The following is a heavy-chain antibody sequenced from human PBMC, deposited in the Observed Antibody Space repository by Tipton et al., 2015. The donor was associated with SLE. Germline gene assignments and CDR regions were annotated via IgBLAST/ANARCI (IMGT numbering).Heavy chain of an antibody. CDR3: ARDGGYFDY. D-gene: IGHD3-16*01. Sequence: TLSLTCAVYGGSFSGYYWSWIRQPPGKGLEWIGEINHSGSTNYNPSLKSRVTISVDTSKNQFSLKLSSVTAADTAVYYCARDGGYFDYWGQGTLVTVSS. CDR1: GGSFSGYY. J-gene: IGHJ4*02. V-gene: IGHV4-34*01. CDR2: INHSGST.